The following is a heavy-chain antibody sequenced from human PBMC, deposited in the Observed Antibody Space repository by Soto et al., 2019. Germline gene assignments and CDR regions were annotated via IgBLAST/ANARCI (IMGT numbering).Heavy chain of an antibody. J-gene: IGHJ3*02. CDR3: APHVSCSGGSCQYDAFAI. CDR2: ITADGGT. CDR1: GFTVSSHA. D-gene: IGHD2-15*01. V-gene: IGHV3-23*01. Sequence: EVQVLESGGGLVQPGGSLRLSCEGSGFTVSSHAMTWIRQAPGKGPEWVSTITADGGTYYADSVKGRFAMSRDTSESTLYLQMNSLGAEDTAAYYCAPHVSCSGGSCQYDAFAIRGQATMVTVSS.